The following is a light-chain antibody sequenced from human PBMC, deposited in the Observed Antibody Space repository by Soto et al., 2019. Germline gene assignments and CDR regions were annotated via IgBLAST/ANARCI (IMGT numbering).Light chain of an antibody. Sequence: QSALTQPASVSGSPGQSISISCTGTNTDVGGHHYVSWYQQLPGKAPKLLIYGNNNRPSGVPDRFSGSKSGTSASLAITGLRADDEADYYCQSYASSLSANFVFGTGTKVTVL. CDR1: NTDVGGHHY. CDR2: GNN. CDR3: QSYASSLSANFV. V-gene: IGLV1-40*01. J-gene: IGLJ1*01.